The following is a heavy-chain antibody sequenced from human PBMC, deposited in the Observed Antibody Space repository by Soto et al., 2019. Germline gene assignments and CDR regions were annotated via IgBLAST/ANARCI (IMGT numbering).Heavy chain of an antibody. V-gene: IGHV3-21*01. CDR3: ARESDDYSNYGLPSNYAFDI. D-gene: IGHD4-4*01. Sequence: EVQLVESGGGLVKPGGSLRLSCAASGFTFSSYSMNWVRQAPGKGLEWVSSISSSSSYIYYADSVKGRFTISRDNAKNSLYLQMNSLRAEDTAVYYCARESDDYSNYGLPSNYAFDIWGQGTMVTVSS. CDR1: GFTFSSYS. J-gene: IGHJ3*02. CDR2: ISSSSSYI.